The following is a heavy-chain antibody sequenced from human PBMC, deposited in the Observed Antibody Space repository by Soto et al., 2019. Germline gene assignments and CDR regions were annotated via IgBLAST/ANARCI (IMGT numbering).Heavy chain of an antibody. V-gene: IGHV4-59*01. J-gene: IGHJ4*02. Sequence: SETLSLTCTVSGGSISSEYWSWIRQPPGKGLEWIGYIYYSGSTNYNPSLKSRVTISVDTSKNQFSLKLSSVTAADTAVYYCAIKSSAYYPVPFAYWGQGTLVTVSS. CDR2: IYYSGST. CDR3: AIKSSAYYPVPFAY. D-gene: IGHD3-22*01. CDR1: GGSISSEY.